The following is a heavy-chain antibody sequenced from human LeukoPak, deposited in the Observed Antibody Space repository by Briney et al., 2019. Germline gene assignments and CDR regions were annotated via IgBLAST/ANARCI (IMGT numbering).Heavy chain of an antibody. Sequence: SETLSLTCAVYGGSFSGYYWSWIRQPPGKGPEWIGEINHSGSTNYNPSLKSRVTISVDTSKNQFSLKLSSVTAADTAVYYCARISSSTGYWFDPWGQGTLVTVSS. J-gene: IGHJ5*02. CDR1: GGSFSGYY. CDR3: ARISSSTGYWFDP. CDR2: INHSGST. D-gene: IGHD6-6*01. V-gene: IGHV4-34*01.